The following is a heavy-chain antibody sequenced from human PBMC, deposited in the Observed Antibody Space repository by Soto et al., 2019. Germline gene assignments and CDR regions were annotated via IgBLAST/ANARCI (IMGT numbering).Heavy chain of an antibody. Sequence: SETLSLTCAVYGGSFSGYYWSWIRQPPGKGLEWIGEINHSGSTNYNPSLKSRVTISVDTSKNQFSLTRSSVTAADTAVYYCERGGGDVDTAMVYYWYFDRWGRGTLVTVSS. CDR1: GGSFSGYY. V-gene: IGHV4-34*01. CDR3: ERGGGDVDTAMVYYWYFDR. CDR2: INHSGST. D-gene: IGHD5-18*01. J-gene: IGHJ2*01.